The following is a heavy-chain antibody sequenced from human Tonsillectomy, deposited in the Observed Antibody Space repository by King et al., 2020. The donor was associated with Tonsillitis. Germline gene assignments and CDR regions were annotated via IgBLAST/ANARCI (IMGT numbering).Heavy chain of an antibody. V-gene: IGHV3-33*08. CDR2: IWYDGSGQ. CDR3: ATGGGVLLWLGDHVAAFDI. Sequence: VQLVESGGGVVQPGRSLKLSCAASGFTFSRYGMHWVRQAPGKGLEWVAVIWYDGSGQYYADSVKGRFTISRDNSKNTLYLEMNSLRAEDTAVYYCATGGGVLLWLGDHVAAFDIWGQGTMVTVSS. D-gene: IGHD3-10*01. CDR1: GFTFSRYG. J-gene: IGHJ3*02.